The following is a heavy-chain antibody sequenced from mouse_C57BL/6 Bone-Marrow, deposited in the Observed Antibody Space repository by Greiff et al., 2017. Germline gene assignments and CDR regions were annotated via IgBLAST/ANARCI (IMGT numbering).Heavy chain of an antibody. D-gene: IGHD1-1*01. J-gene: IGHJ4*01. CDR3: ARDGNHGAMDY. CDR2: IYPGGGYT. Sequence: VQLQQSGAELVRPGTSVKMSCKASGYTFTNYWIGWAKQRPGHGLEWIGDIYPGGGYTNYNEKFKGKATLTADNSSSTAYMQFSSLTSEDSAIYYCARDGNHGAMDYWGQGTSVTVSS. V-gene: IGHV1-63*01. CDR1: GYTFTNYW.